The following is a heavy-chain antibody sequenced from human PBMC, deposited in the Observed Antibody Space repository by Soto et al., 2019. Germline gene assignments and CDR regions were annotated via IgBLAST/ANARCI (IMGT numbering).Heavy chain of an antibody. J-gene: IGHJ6*04. V-gene: IGHV1-69*13. CDR3: ARQLKKGGRIAVAGILDV. CDR2: IIPIFGTA. Sequence: SVKVSCKASGGTFSSYAISWVRQAPGQGLEWMGGIIPIFGTANYAQKFQGRVTITADESTSTAYMELSSLRSEDTAVYYCARQLKKGGRIAVAGILDVWGKGTTVTVSS. D-gene: IGHD6-19*01. CDR1: GGTFSSYA.